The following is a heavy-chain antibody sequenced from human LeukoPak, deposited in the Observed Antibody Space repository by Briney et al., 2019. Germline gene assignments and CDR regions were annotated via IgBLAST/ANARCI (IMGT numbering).Heavy chain of an antibody. V-gene: IGHV3-33*05. CDR1: GFTFSSYG. J-gene: IGHJ4*02. Sequence: SGGSLRLSCAASGFTFSSYGMHWVRQTPGKGLEWVAVISYDGSNKYYADSVKGRFTISRDNSRNTLYLQMNSLRAEDTAVYYCTRDYEIYWGQGTLVTVSS. CDR3: TRDYEIY. D-gene: IGHD5-12*01. CDR2: ISYDGSNK.